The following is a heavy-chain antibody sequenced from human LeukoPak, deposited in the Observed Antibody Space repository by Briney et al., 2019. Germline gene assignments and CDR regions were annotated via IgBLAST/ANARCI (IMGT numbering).Heavy chain of an antibody. CDR3: ARGVAATAGGYYYYGMDV. V-gene: IGHV5-51*01. CDR2: IYPGDSDT. J-gene: IGHJ6*02. CDR1: GYSFTSYC. D-gene: IGHD2-15*01. Sequence: GESLKISCKGSGYSFTSYCIGRVRQMPGKGLEWMGIIYPGDSDTRYSPSFQGQVTISADKSISTAYLQWSSLKASDTAMYYCARGVAATAGGYYYYGMDVWGQGTTVTVSS.